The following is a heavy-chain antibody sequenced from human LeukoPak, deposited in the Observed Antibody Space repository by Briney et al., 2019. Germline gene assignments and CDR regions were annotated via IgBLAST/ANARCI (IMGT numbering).Heavy chain of an antibody. D-gene: IGHD6-6*01. CDR3: ARDRSFSSPDAFDI. J-gene: IGHJ3*02. CDR1: GGTFSSYT. Sequence: SVKVSCKASGGTFSSYTISWVRQAPGQGLEWMGGIIPIFGTANSAQKFQGRVTITTDESTSTAYMELSSLRSEDTAVYYCARDRSFSSPDAFDIWGQGTMVTVSS. CDR2: IIPIFGTA. V-gene: IGHV1-69*05.